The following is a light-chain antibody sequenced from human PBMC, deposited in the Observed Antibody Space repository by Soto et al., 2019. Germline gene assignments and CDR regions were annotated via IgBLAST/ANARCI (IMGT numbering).Light chain of an antibody. V-gene: IGKV3-20*01. CDR1: QNIVSNY. CDR2: GAS. J-gene: IGKJ1*01. Sequence: IVLTQSPGTLSLSPGDTATLSCRASQNIVSNYLAWYHQRPGQAPRPLIFGASRRATGIPDRFSGSGSGTDFTLSIDRLEPEDSGVYYCQQYGASLWTFGQGTKVEIK. CDR3: QQYGASLWT.